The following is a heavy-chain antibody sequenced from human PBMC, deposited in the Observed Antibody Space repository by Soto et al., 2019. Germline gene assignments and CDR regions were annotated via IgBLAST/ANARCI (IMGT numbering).Heavy chain of an antibody. V-gene: IGHV4-61*08. CDR1: GGSISSGDYY. CDR3: ARDQLSSGLYVWFDP. J-gene: IGHJ5*02. CDR2: IYYDGST. D-gene: IGHD6-25*01. Sequence: SETLSLTCTVSGGSISSGDYYWSWIRQPPGKGLEWIGYIYYDGSTSYNPSLRSRVTISVDTSKNQFSLILSSVTSADTAVYYCARDQLSSGLYVWFDPWGQGTLVTVSS.